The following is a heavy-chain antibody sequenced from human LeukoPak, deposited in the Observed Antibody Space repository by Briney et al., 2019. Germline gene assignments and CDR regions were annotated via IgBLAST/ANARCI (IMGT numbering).Heavy chain of an antibody. J-gene: IGHJ6*02. CDR1: GFTFSSYA. CDR3: ARGLGNCSRTSCYNYYGMDV. V-gene: IGHV3-53*01. Sequence: PGGSLRLSCAASGFTFSSYAMSWVRQAPGKGLEWVSVIYSGGSIYYADSVKGRFTISRDNPKNTLYLQLNSLKAEDTAVYYCARGLGNCSRTSCYNYYGMDVWGQGTTVTVSS. CDR2: IYSGGSI. D-gene: IGHD2-2*02.